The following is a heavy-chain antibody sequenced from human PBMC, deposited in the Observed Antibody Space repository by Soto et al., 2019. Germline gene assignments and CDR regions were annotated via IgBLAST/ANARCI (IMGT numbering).Heavy chain of an antibody. CDR2: ISPYNGDT. CDR1: GYTFTTYG. V-gene: IGHV1-18*04. J-gene: IGHJ1*01. D-gene: IGHD2-15*01. CDR3: ARPPRAPVVALEAATQCGC. Sequence: ASVKVSCKASGYTFTTYGFNWVRQAPGQGLEWMGWISPYNGDTNYAQNFQGRVTLTTDTSTSTAYMELRSLTSDDTAIYYCARPPRAPVVALEAATQCGCWGRGTMGTFSS.